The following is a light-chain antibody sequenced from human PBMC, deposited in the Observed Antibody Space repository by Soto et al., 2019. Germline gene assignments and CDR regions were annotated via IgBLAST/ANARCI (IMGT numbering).Light chain of an antibody. J-gene: IGKJ2*01. CDR1: QRVSTY. V-gene: IGKV1-39*01. Sequence: DIQMTQSPSSLSASVGDRVTIACRASQRVSTYLNWYQQKPGRAPNLLIFAASSLQSGVPSRFRGSGSGTDFTLTISSLQPEDFANYYCQQSSSTPYTLGQGTKVDIK. CDR2: AAS. CDR3: QQSSSTPYT.